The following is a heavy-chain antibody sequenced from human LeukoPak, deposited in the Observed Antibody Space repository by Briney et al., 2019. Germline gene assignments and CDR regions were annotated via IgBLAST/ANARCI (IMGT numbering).Heavy chain of an antibody. J-gene: IGHJ6*03. Sequence: GGSLRLSCAASGFTFSSSGMSWVRQAPGKGLEWVSTFGGGGGGTYYADSVKGRFTISRDNSKNTLYLQMNSLRAEDTAVYYCARVLRYCSGGNCYSGGLGYMDVWGKGTTVTISS. CDR2: FGGGGGGT. CDR1: GFTFSSSG. D-gene: IGHD2-15*01. V-gene: IGHV3-23*01. CDR3: ARVLRYCSGGNCYSGGLGYMDV.